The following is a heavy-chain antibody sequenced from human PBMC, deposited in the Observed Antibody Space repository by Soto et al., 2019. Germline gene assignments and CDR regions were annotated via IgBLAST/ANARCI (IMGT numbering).Heavy chain of an antibody. CDR1: GYTFTTFW. J-gene: IGHJ6*02. V-gene: IGHV1-18*01. CDR2: LSAYNGNT. D-gene: IGHD3-3*01. CDR3: ARDGLGILEWLLHGDPYYYGMDV. Sequence: VQLVQSGAEVKEPGESLRISCKGFGYTFTTFWISWVRVIPGQGLEWMGWLSAYNGNTNYAQKLQGRVTMTTDTSTSTAYMELRSLRSDDTAVYYCARDGLGILEWLLHGDPYYYGMDVWGQGTTVTVSS.